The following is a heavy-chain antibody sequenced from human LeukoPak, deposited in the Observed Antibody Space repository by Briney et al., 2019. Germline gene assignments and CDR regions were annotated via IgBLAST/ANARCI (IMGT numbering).Heavy chain of an antibody. CDR1: GGSFSGYY. J-gene: IGHJ2*01. V-gene: IGHV4-34*01. Sequence: SETPSLTCAVYGGSFSGYYWSWIRQPPGKGLEWIGEINHSGSTNYNPSLKSRVTISVDTSKNQFSLKLSSVTAADTAVYYCATKLGYFWYFDLWGRGTLVTVSS. CDR2: INHSGST. D-gene: IGHD3-9*01. CDR3: ATKLGYFWYFDL.